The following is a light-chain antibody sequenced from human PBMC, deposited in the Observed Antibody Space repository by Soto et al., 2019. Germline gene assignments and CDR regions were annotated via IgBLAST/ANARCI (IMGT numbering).Light chain of an antibody. Sequence: DIQMTQSPSPRSASVGDRVTITCRASQSISSWLAWYQQKPGKAPKLLIYKASSLESGVPSRFSGSGSGTEFTLTISSLQPDDFATYYCQQYNSYSRTFGQGTKVEIK. CDR3: QQYNSYSRT. CDR2: KAS. V-gene: IGKV1-5*03. CDR1: QSISSW. J-gene: IGKJ1*01.